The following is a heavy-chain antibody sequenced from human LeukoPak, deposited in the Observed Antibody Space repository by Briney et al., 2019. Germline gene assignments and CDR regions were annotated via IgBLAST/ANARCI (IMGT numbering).Heavy chain of an antibody. CDR3: ARDLGYCSGGSCYVAPWYYYYGMDV. CDR2: IWFDGSNK. J-gene: IGHJ6*02. V-gene: IGHV3-33*01. CDR1: GFTFSSYG. Sequence: GGSLRLSCAASGFTFSSYGMHWVRQAPGKGLDWVAIIWFDGSNKYYADSVKGRFTISRDNSKNTLYLQMNSLRAEDTAVYYCARDLGYCSGGSCYVAPWYYYYGMDVWGQGTTVTVSS. D-gene: IGHD2-15*01.